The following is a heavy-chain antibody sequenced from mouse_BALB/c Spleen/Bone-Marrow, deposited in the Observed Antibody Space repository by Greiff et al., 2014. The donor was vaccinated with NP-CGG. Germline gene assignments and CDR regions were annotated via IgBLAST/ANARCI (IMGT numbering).Heavy chain of an antibody. J-gene: IGHJ2*01. D-gene: IGHD1-2*01. CDR3: ARYYYGYYFDY. V-gene: IGHV14-3*02. CDR2: IDPANGNT. Sequence: VQLQQSGAELVKPGASVKLSCTASGFNIKDTYMHWVKQRPVQGLEWIGRIDPANGNTKYDPKFQGKATITADTSSNTAYLQLSSLTSEDTAVYYCARYYYGYYFDYWGQGTTLTVSS. CDR1: GFNIKDTY.